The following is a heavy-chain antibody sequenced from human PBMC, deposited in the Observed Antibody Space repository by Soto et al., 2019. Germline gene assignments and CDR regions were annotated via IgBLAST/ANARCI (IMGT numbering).Heavy chain of an antibody. CDR3: ARTPYCGSDCYDYAFDI. V-gene: IGHV3-53*01. Sequence: GGSLRLSCAASGFTVSSNYMRWVRQAPGKGLEWVSVIYSGGSTYYADSVKGRFTISRDNSKNTLYLQMNSLRAEDTAVYYCARTPYCGSDCYDYAFDIWGQGTMVTVSS. D-gene: IGHD2-21*02. J-gene: IGHJ3*02. CDR1: GFTVSSNY. CDR2: IYSGGST.